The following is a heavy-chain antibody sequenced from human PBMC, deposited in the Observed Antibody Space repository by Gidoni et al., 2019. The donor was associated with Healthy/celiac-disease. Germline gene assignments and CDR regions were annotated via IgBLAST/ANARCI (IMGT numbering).Heavy chain of an antibody. CDR2: ISSSSSTI. Sequence: EVQLVESGGGLVQPGGSLRLSCAASGFTFSSYSMNWVRQAPGKALEWVSYISSSSSTIYYADSVKGRFTISRDNAKNSLYLQMNSLRAEDTAVYYCARVTEGYCSSTSCYVDYYGMDVWGQGTTVTVSS. CDR1: GFTFSSYS. CDR3: ARVTEGYCSSTSCYVDYYGMDV. J-gene: IGHJ6*02. V-gene: IGHV3-48*04. D-gene: IGHD2-2*01.